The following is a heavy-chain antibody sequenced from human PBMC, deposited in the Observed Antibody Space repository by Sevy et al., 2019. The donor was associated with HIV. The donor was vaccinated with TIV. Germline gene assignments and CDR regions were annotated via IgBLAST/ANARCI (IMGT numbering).Heavy chain of an antibody. Sequence: GGSLRLSCAASGFTFSSYAMSWVRQAPGKGLEWVSAISGSGGSTYYADSVKGRFTISRDNSKNTMYLQMNSLRAEDTAVYYCASFIVVVPAAIGPDDWGQGTTVTVSS. CDR2: ISGSGGST. D-gene: IGHD2-2*01. CDR1: GFTFSSYA. J-gene: IGHJ6*02. V-gene: IGHV3-23*01. CDR3: ASFIVVVPAAIGPDD.